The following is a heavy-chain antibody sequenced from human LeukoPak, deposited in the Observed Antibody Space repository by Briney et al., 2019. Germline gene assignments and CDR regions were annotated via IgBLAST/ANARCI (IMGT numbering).Heavy chain of an antibody. CDR2: ISSNGRST. D-gene: IGHD6-19*01. J-gene: IGHJ4*02. CDR1: GFTFSNYS. V-gene: IGHV3-64D*09. Sequence: GGSLRLSCSASGFTFSNYSMHWVRQAPGKGLEYVSAISSNGRSTYYADSVKGRFTISRDNSKNTLYLQMSSLRAEDTAVYYCVSTIGSGWELDDWGQGTLVTVSS. CDR3: VSTIGSGWELDD.